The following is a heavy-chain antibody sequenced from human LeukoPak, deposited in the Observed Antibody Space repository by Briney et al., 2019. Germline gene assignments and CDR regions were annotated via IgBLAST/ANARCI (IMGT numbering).Heavy chain of an antibody. Sequence: GGSLRLSCVASGFIVSSNYMNWVRQAPGKGLEWISILYSGGTAFYADSVKGRFTISRDNSKNTLYLQMNSLRADDTAMYYCARGRQSDYWGQGTLVTVSS. J-gene: IGHJ4*02. CDR1: GFIVSSNY. CDR2: LYSGGTA. CDR3: ARGRQSDY. V-gene: IGHV3-53*01.